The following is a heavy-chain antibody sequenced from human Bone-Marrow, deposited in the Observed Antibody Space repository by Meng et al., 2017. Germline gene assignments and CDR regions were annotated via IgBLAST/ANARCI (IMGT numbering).Heavy chain of an antibody. D-gene: IGHD4-17*01. CDR2: IYYSGST. CDR3: ASLYGDSSVWYLDL. CDR1: GASISSGNHY. V-gene: IGHV4-31*03. Sequence: QGQLQESGPGMVNPSQTLSLTCTVSGASISSGNHYWSWIRQHPGKGLEYIGYIYYSGSTYYNPSLKSRVIISVDTSKNQFSLRLNSVTAADTAVYYCASLYGDSSVWYLDLWGRGTLVTVSS. J-gene: IGHJ2*01.